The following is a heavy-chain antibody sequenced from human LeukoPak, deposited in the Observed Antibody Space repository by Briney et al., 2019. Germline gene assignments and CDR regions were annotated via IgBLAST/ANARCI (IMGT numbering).Heavy chain of an antibody. J-gene: IGHJ4*02. CDR3: ATTYYYDSSGYWTPFDY. V-gene: IGHV4-39*01. CDR2: IYYSGST. D-gene: IGHD3-22*01. Sequence: SETLSLTCTVSGGSISSYYWGWIRQPPGKGLEWIGSIYYSGSTYYNPSLKSRVTISVDTSKNQFSLKLSSVTAADTAVYYCATTYYYDSSGYWTPFDYWGQGTLVTVSS. CDR1: GGSISSYY.